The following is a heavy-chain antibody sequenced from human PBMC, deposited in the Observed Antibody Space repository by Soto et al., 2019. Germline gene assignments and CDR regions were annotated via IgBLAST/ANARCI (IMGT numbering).Heavy chain of an antibody. Sequence: QVLLVEAGGGVVQPWMSLRLSCVASGFMFSKYGIHWVRQAPGKGLEWVGFISYDGSSQYYSDAVKGRLTISRDNSKNPGSLQMNSLRVEDTAVDSCARDALDSVFACWGQGTLVSVSS. CDR2: ISYDGSSQ. CDR1: GFMFSKYG. V-gene: IGHV3-33*01. CDR3: ARDALDSVFAC. J-gene: IGHJ4*02. D-gene: IGHD2-15*01.